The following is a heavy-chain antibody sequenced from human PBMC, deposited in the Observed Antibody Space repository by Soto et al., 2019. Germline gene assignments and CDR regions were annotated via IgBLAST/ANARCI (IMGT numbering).Heavy chain of an antibody. V-gene: IGHV3-30-3*01. J-gene: IGHJ4*02. CDR1: GFTFSSYA. Sequence: GGSLRLSCAASGFTFSSYAMHWVRQAPGKGLEWVAVISYDGSNKYYADSVKGRFTISRDNSKNTLYLQMNSLRAEDTAVYYCARDFDYWGQGTLVTISS. CDR2: ISYDGSNK. CDR3: ARDFDY.